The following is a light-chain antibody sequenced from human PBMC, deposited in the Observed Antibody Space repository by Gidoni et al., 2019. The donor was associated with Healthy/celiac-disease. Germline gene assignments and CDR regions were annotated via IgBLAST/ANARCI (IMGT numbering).Light chain of an antibody. J-gene: IGKJ2*01. V-gene: IGKV1-5*01. CDR1: QSISSW. Sequence: DIQMTKSPSTLSASVGDRVTITCRASQSISSWLAWYQQKPGKAPKLLIYDASSLESGVPSRFSGSGSGTEFTLTISSLQPDDFGTYYCQQYNSYSLYTFGQGTKLEIK. CDR3: QQYNSYSLYT. CDR2: DAS.